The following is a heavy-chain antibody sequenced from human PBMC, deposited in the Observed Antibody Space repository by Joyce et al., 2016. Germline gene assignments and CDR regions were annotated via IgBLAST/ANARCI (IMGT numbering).Heavy chain of an antibody. CDR2: FSPSYSST. Sequence: EVQLVQSGAEVKKPGESLRSSCKGSGYSFTSYWINWVRQMPGKGLEWLRRFSPSYSSTNYSPSFRDHVTFSSDKSISTPYPQWGSLKASGTAMYYCAGPRYCSGGSCLHWFDPWGQGTLVTVSS. V-gene: IGHV5-10-1*01. CDR1: GYSFTSYW. CDR3: AGPRYCSGGSCLHWFDP. D-gene: IGHD2-15*01. J-gene: IGHJ5*02.